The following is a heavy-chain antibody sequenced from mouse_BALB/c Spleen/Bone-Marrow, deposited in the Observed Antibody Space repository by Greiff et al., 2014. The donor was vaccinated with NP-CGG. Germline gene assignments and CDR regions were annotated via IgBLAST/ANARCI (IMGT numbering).Heavy chain of an antibody. Sequence: QVQLQQPGAELVRPGSSVKISCKASGYAFSSYWMNWVEQRPGQGLEWIGQIYPGDGDTNYNGKFKGKATLTADKSSSTAYMQLSSLTSEDSAVYFRALYGNYAGNWGQGTLVTVSA. CDR3: ALYGNYAGN. J-gene: IGHJ3*01. V-gene: IGHV1-80*01. D-gene: IGHD2-1*01. CDR1: GYAFSSYW. CDR2: IYPGDGDT.